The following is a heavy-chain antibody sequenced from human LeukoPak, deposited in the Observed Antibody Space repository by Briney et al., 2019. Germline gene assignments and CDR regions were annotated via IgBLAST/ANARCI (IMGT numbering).Heavy chain of an antibody. CDR2: INHSGST. CDR1: GGSISSSSYY. D-gene: IGHD3-10*01. CDR3: ARGRVTMVRGVQYYYYYGMDV. V-gene: IGHV4-39*07. Sequence: SETLSLTCTVSGGSISSSSYYWGWIRQPPGKGLEWIGEINHSGSTNYNPSLKSRVTISVDTSKNQFSLKLSSVTAADTAVYYCARGRVTMVRGVQYYYYYGMDVWGQGTTVTVSS. J-gene: IGHJ6*02.